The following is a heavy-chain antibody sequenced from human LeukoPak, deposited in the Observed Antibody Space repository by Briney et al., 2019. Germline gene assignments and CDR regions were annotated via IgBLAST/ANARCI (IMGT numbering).Heavy chain of an antibody. CDR1: GFTFSSYV. Sequence: HSGGSLRLSCAASGFTFSSYVMSWVRQAPGKGLEWVSTISGSGYSTYYADSVKGRFTISRDNSQNTLYLQTNSLRAEDTAVYYCAKDLTTVTPRYFDYWGQGTLVTVSS. CDR2: ISGSGYST. CDR3: AKDLTTVTPRYFDY. V-gene: IGHV3-23*01. J-gene: IGHJ4*02. D-gene: IGHD4-17*01.